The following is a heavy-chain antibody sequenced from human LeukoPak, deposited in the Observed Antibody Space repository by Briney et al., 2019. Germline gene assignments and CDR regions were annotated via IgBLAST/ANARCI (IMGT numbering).Heavy chain of an antibody. CDR2: IREDGSEK. Sequence: GGSLRLSCAASGFTFSSYWMTWVRQAPGKGLEWVANIREDGSEKYYVDSVKGRFTVSRDNAKNSLYLQVNSLRAEDTAVYYCARDNPAPDGFDIWGQGTMVTVSS. J-gene: IGHJ3*02. V-gene: IGHV3-7*01. CDR1: GFTFSSYW. CDR3: ARDNPAPDGFDI.